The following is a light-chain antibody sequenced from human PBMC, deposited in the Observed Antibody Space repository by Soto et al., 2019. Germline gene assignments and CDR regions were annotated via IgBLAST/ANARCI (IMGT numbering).Light chain of an antibody. Sequence: QSVLTQPRSASGTPGQRVTISCSGSSSNIGSNTVNWYQQLPGTAPKLLIYSNNQRPSGVPDRFSGPKSGTSASLAISGLQSEDEADYYCAAWDDSLNGYVFGTGTKVTVL. CDR2: SNN. CDR3: AAWDDSLNGYV. V-gene: IGLV1-44*01. CDR1: SSNIGSNT. J-gene: IGLJ1*01.